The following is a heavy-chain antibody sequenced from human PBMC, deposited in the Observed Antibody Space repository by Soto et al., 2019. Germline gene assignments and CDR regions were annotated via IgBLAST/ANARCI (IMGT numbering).Heavy chain of an antibody. J-gene: IGHJ3*02. Sequence: GASVNVSCKASGYTFTGYYMHWVRQAPGQGLEWMGWINPNSGGTNYAQKFQGWVTMTRDTSISTAYMELSRLRSDDTAVYYCARGRAPRWTYYYGSGSYGWTFDIWGQGTMVTVSS. D-gene: IGHD3-10*01. CDR2: INPNSGGT. CDR3: ARGRAPRWTYYYGSGSYGWTFDI. CDR1: GYTFTGYY. V-gene: IGHV1-2*04.